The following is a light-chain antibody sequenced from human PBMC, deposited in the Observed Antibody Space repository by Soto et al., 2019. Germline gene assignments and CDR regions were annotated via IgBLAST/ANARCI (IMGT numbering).Light chain of an antibody. Sequence: DIQMTQSPSPLSASVGDRIIITCRASQTIARYLNWFQQKSGQPPKLLVYAASTLRHGVPSRFSASGSGSDFTLTINRLQPEDLATYYCQQSYNAPFNFGPGTKVDI. CDR2: AAS. J-gene: IGKJ3*01. CDR1: QTIARY. CDR3: QQSYNAPFN. V-gene: IGKV1-39*01.